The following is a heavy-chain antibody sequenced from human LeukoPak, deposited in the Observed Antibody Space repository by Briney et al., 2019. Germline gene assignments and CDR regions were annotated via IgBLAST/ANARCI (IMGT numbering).Heavy chain of an antibody. CDR1: GGSVSRGSYY. CDR3: ATMHSSAWYSY. D-gene: IGHD6-19*01. CDR2: IYYSGTT. J-gene: IGHJ4*02. Sequence: SETLSLTRTVSGGSVSRGSYYWSWIRQPPGKGLEWIGYIYYSGTTNYKSSLKSRVTISVDTSKNQCSLKLSSVTAADTAVYYCATMHSSAWYSYWGQGTLVTVSS. V-gene: IGHV4-61*01.